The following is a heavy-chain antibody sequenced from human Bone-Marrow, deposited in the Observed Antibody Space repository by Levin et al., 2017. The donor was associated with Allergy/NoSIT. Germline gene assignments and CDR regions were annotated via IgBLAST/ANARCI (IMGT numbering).Heavy chain of an antibody. Sequence: PGGSLRLSCAASGFTFRHYTMNWVRQAPGKGLEWVSCITSSGDSTYYADSVKGRFTISRDNAKNSLYLQLNRLRDEDTAMYYCARDRARGYYDSSGYSGDHWGQGTLVTVSS. D-gene: IGHD3-22*01. CDR2: ITSSGDST. J-gene: IGHJ4*02. CDR1: GFTFRHYT. V-gene: IGHV3-48*02. CDR3: ARDRARGYYDSSGYSGDH.